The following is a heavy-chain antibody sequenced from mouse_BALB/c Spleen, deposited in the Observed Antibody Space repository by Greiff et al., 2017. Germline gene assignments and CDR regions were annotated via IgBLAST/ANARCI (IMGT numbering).Heavy chain of an antibody. V-gene: IGHV1-54*01. Sequence: VQLQQSGAELVRPGTSVKVSCKASGYAFTNYLIEWVKQRPGQGLEWIGVINPGSGGTNYNEKFKGKATLTADKSSSTAYMQLSSLTSDDSAVYFCARRDYRYDDWYFDGWGAGTTVTVSS. CDR3: ARRDYRYDDWYFDG. J-gene: IGHJ1*01. D-gene: IGHD2-14*01. CDR2: INPGSGGT. CDR1: GYAFTNYL.